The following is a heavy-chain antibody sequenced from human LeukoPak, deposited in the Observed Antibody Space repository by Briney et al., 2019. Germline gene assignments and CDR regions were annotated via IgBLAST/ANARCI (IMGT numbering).Heavy chain of an antibody. CDR3: ARGGFGARGAPGY. Sequence: SETLSLTCTVSGGSISSSSYYWGWIRQPPGKGLEWIGTIYYSGSTNYNPSLKSRVTISVDTSKNQFSLKLSSVTAADTAVYYCARGGFGARGAPGYWGQGTLVTVSS. D-gene: IGHD3-10*01. CDR1: GGSISSSSYY. CDR2: IYYSGST. V-gene: IGHV4-39*07. J-gene: IGHJ4*02.